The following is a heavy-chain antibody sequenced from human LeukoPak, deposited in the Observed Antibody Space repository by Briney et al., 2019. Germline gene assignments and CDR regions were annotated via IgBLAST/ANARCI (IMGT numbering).Heavy chain of an antibody. V-gene: IGHV7-4-1*02. J-gene: IGHJ3*02. D-gene: IGHD2-2*01. CDR1: GYTINSYA. CDR2: INTNTGNP. CDR3: ARDGLRSCTSSSCYPGEDAFDI. Sequence: ASVKVSCKASGYTINSYAMNWVRQAPGQGLEWMAWINTNTGNPTYAQGFTGRFVFSLDTSISTAYLRISGLKAEDTAVYYRARDGLRSCTSSSCYPGEDAFDIWGQGTMVTVSS.